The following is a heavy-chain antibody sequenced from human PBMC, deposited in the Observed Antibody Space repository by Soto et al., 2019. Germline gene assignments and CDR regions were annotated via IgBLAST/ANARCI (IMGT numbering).Heavy chain of an antibody. J-gene: IGHJ4*02. CDR2: INKDGSEK. V-gene: IGHV3-7*04. CDR1: GFTFSSYW. CDR3: ARSIVVVTALDY. Sequence: GGSLRLSCAASGFTFSSYWMTWVRQAPGKGLEWLANINKDGSEKNYVDSVKGRLTISRDNAKNSLSVQVNSLRAEDTAVYYCARSIVVVTALDYWGQGTLVTVSS. D-gene: IGHD2-21*02.